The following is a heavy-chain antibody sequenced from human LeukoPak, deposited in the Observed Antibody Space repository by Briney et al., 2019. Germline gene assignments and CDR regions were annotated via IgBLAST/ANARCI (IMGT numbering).Heavy chain of an antibody. Sequence: PGGSLRLSCAASGFTFSSYSMNWVRQAPGKGLEWGSSISSSSSYIYYADSVKGRFTISRDNAKNSLYLQMNSLRAEDTAVYYCARDLVPSFYGSGSYAYWGQGTLVTVSS. V-gene: IGHV3-21*01. CDR1: GFTFSSYS. D-gene: IGHD3-10*01. CDR2: ISSSSSYI. J-gene: IGHJ4*02. CDR3: ARDLVPSFYGSGSYAY.